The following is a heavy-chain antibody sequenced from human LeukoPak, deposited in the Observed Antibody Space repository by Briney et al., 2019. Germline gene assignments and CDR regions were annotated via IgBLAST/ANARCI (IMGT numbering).Heavy chain of an antibody. CDR3: ARDLDPIVGANVDY. CDR2: ISSSSSYI. V-gene: IGHV3-21*01. CDR1: GFTFSSYS. Sequence: PGGSLRLSCAASGFTFSSYSMNWVRQAPGKGLEWVSSISSSSSYIYYADSVKGRFTISRDNAKNSLYLQMKSLRAEDTAVYYCARDLDPIVGANVDYWGQGTLVTASS. J-gene: IGHJ4*02. D-gene: IGHD1-26*01.